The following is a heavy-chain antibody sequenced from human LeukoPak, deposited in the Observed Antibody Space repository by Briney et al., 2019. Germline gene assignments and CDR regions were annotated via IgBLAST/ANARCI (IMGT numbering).Heavy chain of an antibody. CDR3: AREGYDSSGYYIDY. CDR2: IYYSGST. V-gene: IGHV4-59*11. J-gene: IGHJ4*02. CDR1: GTSISSHY. D-gene: IGHD3-22*01. Sequence: SETLSLTCTVSGTSISSHYWSWIRQPPGKGLEWLGYIYYSGSTNYNPSLKSRVTISVDTSKNQFSLKLSSVTAADTAVYYCAREGYDSSGYYIDYWGQGTLVTVSS.